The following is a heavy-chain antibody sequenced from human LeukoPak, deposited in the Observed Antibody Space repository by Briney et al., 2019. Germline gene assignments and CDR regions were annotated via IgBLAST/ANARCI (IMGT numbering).Heavy chain of an antibody. CDR1: GGTFSSYA. CDR2: IIPIFGTA. CDR3: ARDIVDSSGGDAFDI. Sequence: SVKVSCKASGGTFSSYAISWVRQAPGQGLEWMGGIIPIFGTANYAQKFQGRVTITADKSTSTAYMELSSLRSEDTAVYYCARDIVDSSGGDAFDIWGQGTMVTVSS. J-gene: IGHJ3*02. V-gene: IGHV1-69*06. D-gene: IGHD6-19*01.